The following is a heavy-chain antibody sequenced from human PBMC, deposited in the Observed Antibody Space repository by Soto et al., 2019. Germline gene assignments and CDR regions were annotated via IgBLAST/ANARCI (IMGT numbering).Heavy chain of an antibody. Sequence: QVQLVQSGAEVKKPGASVMVSCKASGYIFTTFGISWVRQAPGQGLEWMGWISAYSGNTNFSQKFHGRLAMSTDTSTSTAYMELSSLTADDTAVYYCGRKAADYCSRSCCASSWGHNWFDLWGQGTLVAVSS. J-gene: IGHJ5*02. CDR1: GYIFTTFG. V-gene: IGHV1-18*01. CDR2: ISAYSGNT. D-gene: IGHD2-2*01. CDR3: GRKAADYCSRSCCASSWGHNWFDL.